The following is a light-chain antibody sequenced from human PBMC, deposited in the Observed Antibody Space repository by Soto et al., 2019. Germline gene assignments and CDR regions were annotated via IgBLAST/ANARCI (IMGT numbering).Light chain of an antibody. CDR1: SSNIGAGHD. CDR3: QSADSSGWV. Sequence: QSMLTQPPSXXXXXGQSVAISCAGTSSNIGAGHDAHWYKQLPGGAPKLLIYANSDRPSGVPDRISGSKSGTSASLAITGLQPEDEAEYYCQSADSSGWVFGGGTKRPS. CDR2: ANS. J-gene: IGLJ3*02. V-gene: IGLV1-40*01.